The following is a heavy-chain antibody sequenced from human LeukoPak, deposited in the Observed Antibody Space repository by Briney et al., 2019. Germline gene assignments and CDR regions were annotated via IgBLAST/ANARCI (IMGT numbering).Heavy chain of an antibody. CDR3: ARDHNYAFDN. CDR2: IGIDSGNT. Sequence: SGGSLRLSCTASGFPFIEYSMNWVRQAPGKGLEWISYIGIDSGNTKYADSVRGRFTISADKAKNSLYLQMNSLRVEDTAVYYSARDHNYAFDNWGQGTLVSVAS. CDR1: GFPFIEYS. J-gene: IGHJ4*02. D-gene: IGHD1-1*01. V-gene: IGHV3-48*01.